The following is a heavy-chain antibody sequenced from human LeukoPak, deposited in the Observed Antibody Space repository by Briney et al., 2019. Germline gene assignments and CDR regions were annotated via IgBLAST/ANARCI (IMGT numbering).Heavy chain of an antibody. CDR3: ARVKRVDRHYYYYYGMDV. CDR1: GGSFSGYY. Sequence: SETLSLTCAVYGGSFSGYYWSWLRQPPGKGLEWIGEINHSGSTNYNPSLKSRVTISVDTSKNQFSLKLSSVTAADTAVYYCARVKRVDRHYYYYYGMDVWGQGTTVTVSS. V-gene: IGHV4-34*01. CDR2: INHSGST. J-gene: IGHJ6*02. D-gene: IGHD2-15*01.